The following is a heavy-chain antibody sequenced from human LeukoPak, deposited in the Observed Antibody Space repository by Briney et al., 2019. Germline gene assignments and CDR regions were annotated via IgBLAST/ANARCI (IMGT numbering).Heavy chain of an antibody. J-gene: IGHJ4*02. Sequence: GGSLRLSCAASGFTFSSYAMHWVRQAPGKGLEWVAVISYDGSNKYYADSVKGRFTISRDNSKNTLYLQMNSLRAEDTAVYYCAKDLPFHYYDSRNYFDYWGQGTLVTVSS. V-gene: IGHV3-30-3*01. CDR3: AKDLPFHYYDSRNYFDY. D-gene: IGHD3-22*01. CDR2: ISYDGSNK. CDR1: GFTFSSYA.